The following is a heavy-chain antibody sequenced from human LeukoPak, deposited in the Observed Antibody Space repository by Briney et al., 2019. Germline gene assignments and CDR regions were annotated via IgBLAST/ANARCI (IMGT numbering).Heavy chain of an antibody. CDR1: GGSFSGYY. Sequence: SETLSLTCAVYGGSFSGYYWSWIRQPPGKGLEWIGEINHSGSTNYNPSLKSRVTISVDTSKNQFSLKLSSVTAADTAVYYCARGRSYYDSSGYLAWGQGTLVTVSS. D-gene: IGHD3-22*01. CDR2: INHSGST. J-gene: IGHJ5*02. V-gene: IGHV4-34*01. CDR3: ARGRSYYDSSGYLA.